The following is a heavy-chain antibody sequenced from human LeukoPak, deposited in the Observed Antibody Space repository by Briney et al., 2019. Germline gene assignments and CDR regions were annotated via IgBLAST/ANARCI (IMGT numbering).Heavy chain of an antibody. J-gene: IGHJ5*02. V-gene: IGHV4-39*01. CDR2: IYYSGST. Sequence: PSETLSLTCTVSGGSISSSSYYWGWVRQPPGKGLEWIGSIYYSGSTYYNPSLKSRVTISVDTSKNQFSLKLSSVTAADTAVYYCAVDWFDPWGQGTLVTVSS. CDR3: AVDWFDP. CDR1: GGSISSSSYY.